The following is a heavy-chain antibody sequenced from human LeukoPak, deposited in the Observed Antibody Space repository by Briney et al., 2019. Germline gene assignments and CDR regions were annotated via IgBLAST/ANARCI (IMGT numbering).Heavy chain of an antibody. J-gene: IGHJ6*03. CDR2: IKQDGSEK. CDR3: ARIYYGSGSLNHYYYYMDV. CDR1: GFTFSSYW. Sequence: PGGSLRLSCAASGFTFSSYWMRWVRQAPGKGLEWVANIKQDGSEKYYVDSVKGRFTISRDNAKNSLYLQMNSLRAEDTAVYYCARIYYGSGSLNHYYYYMDVWGKGTTVTVSS. D-gene: IGHD3-10*01. V-gene: IGHV3-7*01.